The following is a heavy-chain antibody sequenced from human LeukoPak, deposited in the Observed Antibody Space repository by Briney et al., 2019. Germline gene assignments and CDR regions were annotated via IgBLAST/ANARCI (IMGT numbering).Heavy chain of an antibody. J-gene: IGHJ4*02. CDR2: ILHSGST. CDR3: ARLLGEEQVDTAMVTLGDGIDISNYLDY. CDR1: GYSISSGYY. V-gene: IGHV4-38-2*02. Sequence: SETLSLTCTVSGYSISSGYYWGWIRQSPGKGLEWIGSILHSGSTYYNPSLKSRVTISVDTSKNQFSLKLSSVTAADTAVYYCARLLGEEQVDTAMVTLGDGIDISNYLDYWGQGTLVTVSS. D-gene: IGHD5-18*01.